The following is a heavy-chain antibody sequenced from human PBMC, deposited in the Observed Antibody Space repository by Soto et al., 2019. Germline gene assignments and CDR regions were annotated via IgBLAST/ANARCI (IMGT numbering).Heavy chain of an antibody. CDR2: ISHSGST. D-gene: IGHD6-6*01. J-gene: IGHJ3*02. CDR3: ARVGSSWSSKDAFDI. CDR1: GGSFSGFY. V-gene: IGHV4-34*01. Sequence: SETLPLTCAVYGGSFSGFYWSWIRQPPGKGLEWIGEISHSGSTNYNPSLKSRVTISVDTSKNQFSLKLSSVTAADTAVYYCARVGSSWSSKDAFDIWGQGTMVTV.